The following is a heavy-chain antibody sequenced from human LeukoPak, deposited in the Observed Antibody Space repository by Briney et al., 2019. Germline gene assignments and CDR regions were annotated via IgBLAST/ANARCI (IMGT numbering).Heavy chain of an antibody. CDR1: GGSISSGDYY. CDR2: IYYSGST. CDR3: ARADQNCGGDCYYFDY. V-gene: IGHV4-30-4*08. J-gene: IGHJ4*02. D-gene: IGHD2-21*02. Sequence: KPSQTLSLTCTVSGGSISSGDYYWSWIRQPPGKGLEWIVYIYYSGSTYYNPSLKSRVTISVDTSKNQFSLKLSSVTAADTAVYYCARADQNCGGDCYYFDYWGQGTLVTVSS.